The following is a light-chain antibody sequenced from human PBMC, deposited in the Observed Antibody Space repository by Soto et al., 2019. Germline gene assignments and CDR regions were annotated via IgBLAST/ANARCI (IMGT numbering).Light chain of an antibody. V-gene: IGKV1-9*01. CDR1: QGISNY. CDR3: QQRNSYPIT. CDR2: TAS. J-gene: IGKJ5*01. Sequence: DVQLTQSPSFLSAFVEDRVTITCLASQGISNYLAWYQQTPGKAPNLLSHTASTLQSGVPSRFRGSGSGTDFTLTISSLKPEDFETYYCQQRNSYPITFGQGTRLEI.